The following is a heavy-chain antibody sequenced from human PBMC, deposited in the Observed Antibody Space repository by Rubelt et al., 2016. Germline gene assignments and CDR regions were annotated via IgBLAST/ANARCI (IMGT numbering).Heavy chain of an antibody. V-gene: IGHV3-7*01. CDR1: GFTFSSYW. D-gene: IGHD5-12*01. J-gene: IGHJ4*02. CDR2: IKVDGSEK. CDR3: AKYGGSGFSFDY. Sequence: EVQLVESGGGLVQPGGSLRLSCAASGFTFSSYWMSWVRQAPGKGLEWVANIKVDGSEKYYVDSVKGRFTISRDNTKNSLSLEMNSLRAEDTSFYYCAKYGGSGFSFDYWGQGTLVTVSS.